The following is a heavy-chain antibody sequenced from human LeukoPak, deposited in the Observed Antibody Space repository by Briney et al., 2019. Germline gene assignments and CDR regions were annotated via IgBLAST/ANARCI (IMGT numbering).Heavy chain of an antibody. D-gene: IGHD2-2*01. V-gene: IGHV1-2*02. CDR2: INPNSGGT. J-gene: IGHJ5*02. Sequence: ASVKVSCKASGYTFTGYYMHWVRQAPGQGLEWMGWINPNSGGTNYAQKFQGRVTMTRDTSISTAYMELSRLRSDDTAVYYCAREAAMSGGNWFDPRGQGTLVTVSS. CDR1: GYTFTGYY. CDR3: AREAAMSGGNWFDP.